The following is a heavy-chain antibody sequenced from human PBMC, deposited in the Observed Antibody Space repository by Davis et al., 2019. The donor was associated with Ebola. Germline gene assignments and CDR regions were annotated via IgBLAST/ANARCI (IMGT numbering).Heavy chain of an antibody. CDR3: ARGSYSSGWYWSPFDY. CDR1: GFTFSNYA. D-gene: IGHD6-19*01. Sequence: GESLKISCAASGFTFSNYAMHWVRQAPGKGLEWVACISYDGGNKYYADSVKGRFTISRDNSKNTLYLQMNSLGPEDTAVYYCARGSYSSGWYWSPFDYWGQGTLVSVSS. J-gene: IGHJ4*02. V-gene: IGHV3-30*04. CDR2: ISYDGGNK.